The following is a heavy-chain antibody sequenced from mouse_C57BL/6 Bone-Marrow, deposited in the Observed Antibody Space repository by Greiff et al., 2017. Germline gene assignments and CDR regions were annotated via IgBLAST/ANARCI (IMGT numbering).Heavy chain of an antibody. CDR3: ARSPITTVGAGAY. V-gene: IGHV1-64*01. CDR1: GYTFTSYW. D-gene: IGHD1-1*01. Sequence: QVQLQQPGAELVKPGASVKLSCKASGYTFTSYWMHWVKQRPGQGLEWIGMIHPNSGSTNYNEKFKSKATLTVDKSSSTAYMQLSSLTSEDSAVYYCARSPITTVGAGAYWGQGTLVTVSA. J-gene: IGHJ3*01. CDR2: IHPNSGST.